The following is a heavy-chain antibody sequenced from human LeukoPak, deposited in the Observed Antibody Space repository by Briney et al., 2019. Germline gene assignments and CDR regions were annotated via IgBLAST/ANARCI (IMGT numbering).Heavy chain of an antibody. CDR1: GFTFDDYA. CDR3: CGYCSSTSCYAGPYDAFDI. D-gene: IGHD2-2*01. V-gene: IGHV3-9*01. J-gene: IGHJ3*02. CDR2: ISWNSGSI. Sequence: PGGSLRLSCAASGFTFDDYAMHWVRQAPGKGLEWVSGISWNSGSIGYADSVKGRFTISRDNAKNSLYLQMNSLRAEDTALYYCCGYCSSTSCYAGPYDAFDIWGQGTMVTVSS.